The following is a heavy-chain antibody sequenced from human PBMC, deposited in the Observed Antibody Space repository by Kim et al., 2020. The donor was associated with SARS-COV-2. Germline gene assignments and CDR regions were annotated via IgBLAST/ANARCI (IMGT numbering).Heavy chain of an antibody. V-gene: IGHV3-30-3*01. Sequence: GGSLRLSCAASGFTFSSYAMHWVRQAPGKGLEWVAVISYDGSNKYYADSVKGRFTISRDNSKNTLYLQMNSLRAEDTAVYYCARFPSPGAFDIWGQGTMVTVSS. CDR2: ISYDGSNK. CDR1: GFTFSSYA. CDR3: ARFPSPGAFDI. J-gene: IGHJ3*02.